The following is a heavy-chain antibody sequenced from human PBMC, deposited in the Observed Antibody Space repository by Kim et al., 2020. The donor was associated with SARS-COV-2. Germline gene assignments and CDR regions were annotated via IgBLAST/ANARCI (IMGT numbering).Heavy chain of an antibody. CDR1: GYTFTSYD. CDR2: MNPNSGNT. V-gene: IGHV1-8*01. Sequence: ASVKVSCKASGYTFTSYDINWVRQATGQGLEWMGWMNPNSGNTGYAQKFQGRVTMTRNTSISTAYMELSSLRSEDTAVYYCARGTVGKEVTIFGVVIIRLWFDPWGQGTLVTVSS. J-gene: IGHJ5*02. CDR3: ARGTVGKEVTIFGVVIIRLWFDP. D-gene: IGHD3-3*01.